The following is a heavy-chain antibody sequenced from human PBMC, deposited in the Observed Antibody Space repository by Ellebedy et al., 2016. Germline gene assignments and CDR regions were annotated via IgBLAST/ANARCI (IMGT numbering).Heavy chain of an antibody. D-gene: IGHD6-19*01. CDR2: IYTSGST. CDR3: ARSSEWYYYYMDV. CDR1: GGSISSGSYY. V-gene: IGHV4-61*02. J-gene: IGHJ6*03. Sequence: LRLXCTVSGGSISSGSYYWSWIRQPAGKGLEWIGRIYTSGSTNYNPSLKSRVTMSVDTSKNQFSLKLSSVTAADTAVYYCARSSEWYYYYMDVWGKGTTVTVSS.